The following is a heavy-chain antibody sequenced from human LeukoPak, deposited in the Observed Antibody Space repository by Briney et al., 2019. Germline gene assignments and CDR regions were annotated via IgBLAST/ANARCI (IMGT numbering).Heavy chain of an antibody. J-gene: IGHJ4*02. CDR2: IKTKTSGGTT. CDR1: GFTFSNAW. D-gene: IGHD2-2*01. CDR3: TTIRSPAADMYYFDY. V-gene: IGHV3-15*01. Sequence: GGSLRLSCAASGFTFSNAWMSWVRQAPRKGLEWVGHIKTKTSGGTTDYAAPVKDRFTISRGDSKNTLYLQMNSLKTEDTAVYYCTTIRSPAADMYYFDYWGQGTLVTVSS.